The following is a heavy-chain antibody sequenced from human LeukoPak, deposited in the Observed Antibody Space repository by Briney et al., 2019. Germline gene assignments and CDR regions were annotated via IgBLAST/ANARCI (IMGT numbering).Heavy chain of an antibody. Sequence: PARSLRLSCAASGFTFSSYGMHWVRQAPGKGLEWVSLISYDGSNKYYADSVKGRFTISRDNSKNTLYVQMNSLRAEDTAVYYCARKLGADIGAFDIWGQGTMVTVSS. V-gene: IGHV3-30*03. CDR2: ISYDGSNK. J-gene: IGHJ3*02. D-gene: IGHD2-15*01. CDR3: ARKLGADIGAFDI. CDR1: GFTFSSYG.